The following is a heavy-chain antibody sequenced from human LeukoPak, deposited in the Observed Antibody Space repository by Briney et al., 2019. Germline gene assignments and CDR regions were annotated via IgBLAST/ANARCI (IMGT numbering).Heavy chain of an antibody. V-gene: IGHV3-7*01. CDR2: IKPDGGEK. CDR1: GFIFNTYW. CDR3: ARHLYHCSGGSCYYYFDY. D-gene: IGHD2-15*01. J-gene: IGHJ4*02. Sequence: GGSLRLSCAASGFIFNTYWMTWVRQTPGKGLEWVANIKPDGGEKKYVDSVKGRFTISRDNAEDSLYLQMNSLRAEDTAIYYCARHLYHCSGGSCYYYFDYWGQGTLVTVSS.